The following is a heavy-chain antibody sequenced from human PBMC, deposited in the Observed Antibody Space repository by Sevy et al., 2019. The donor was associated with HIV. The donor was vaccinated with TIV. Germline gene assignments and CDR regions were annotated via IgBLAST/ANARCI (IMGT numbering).Heavy chain of an antibody. D-gene: IGHD2-15*01. CDR1: GFTFSSYA. CDR3: ARHAAPAATDYFDY. Sequence: GGSLRLSCAASGFTFSSYAMHWVRQAPGKGLEWVAVISYDGSNKYYADSVKGRFTISRDNSKNTLYLQMNSLRAEDTAVYYCARHAAPAATDYFDYWGQGTLVTVSS. J-gene: IGHJ4*02. CDR2: ISYDGSNK. V-gene: IGHV3-30-3*01.